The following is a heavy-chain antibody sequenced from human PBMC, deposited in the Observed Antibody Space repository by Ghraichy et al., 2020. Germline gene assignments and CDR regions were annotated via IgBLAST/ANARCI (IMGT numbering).Heavy chain of an antibody. J-gene: IGHJ4*02. CDR2: IYYSGST. Sequence: SETLSLTCTVSGGSISSGGYYWSWIRQHPGKGLEWIGNIYYSGSTYYNPSLKSRVTISVDTSKNQFSLKLSSVTAADTAVYYCARVGPQGYYFDYWGQGTLVTVSS. CDR3: ARVGPQGYYFDY. V-gene: IGHV4-31*03. CDR1: GGSISSGGYY.